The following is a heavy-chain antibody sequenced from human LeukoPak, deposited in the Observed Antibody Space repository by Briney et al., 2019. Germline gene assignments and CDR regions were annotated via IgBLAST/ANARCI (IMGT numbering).Heavy chain of an antibody. Sequence: SETLSLTCAVYDDSFSDYYWSWIRQPPGKGLEWIGGINRSGGTDYNPSLKSRVTISVDTSKNQFSLKLTSVPAADTAVYYCARGKTTKTYYFGSGSYSVWFDPWGQGTLVTVSS. D-gene: IGHD3-10*01. V-gene: IGHV4-34*01. J-gene: IGHJ5*02. CDR1: DDSFSDYY. CDR3: ARGKTTKTYYFGSGSYSVWFDP. CDR2: INRSGGT.